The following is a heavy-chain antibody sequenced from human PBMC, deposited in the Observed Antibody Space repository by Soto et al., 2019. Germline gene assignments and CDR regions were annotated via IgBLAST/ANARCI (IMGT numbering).Heavy chain of an antibody. J-gene: IGHJ4*02. CDR1: GFTFSSYS. V-gene: IGHV3-21*04. CDR3: AKGRNSYGPFFDY. CDR2: IGSSSSYI. D-gene: IGHD5-18*01. Sequence: GGSLRLSCAASGFTFSSYSMNWVRQAPGKGLEWVSSIGSSSSYIYYADSVKGRFTISRDNAKNSLYLQVNSLRVEDTAVYYCAKGRNSYGPFFDYWGQGNLVTVSS.